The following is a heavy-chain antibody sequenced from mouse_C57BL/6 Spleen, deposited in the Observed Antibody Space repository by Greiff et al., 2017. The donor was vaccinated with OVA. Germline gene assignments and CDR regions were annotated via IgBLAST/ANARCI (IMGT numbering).Heavy chain of an antibody. D-gene: IGHD1-1*01. V-gene: IGHV1-55*01. CDR2: IYPGSGST. Sequence: QVQLQQSGAELVKPGASVKMSCKASGYTFTSYWITWVKQRPGQGLEWIGDIYPGSGSTNYNEKFKSKATLTVDTSSSTAYMQLSSLTSEDSAVYYCAIFSTVVDWYFDVWGTGTTVTVSS. CDR1: GYTFTSYW. J-gene: IGHJ1*03. CDR3: AIFSTVVDWYFDV.